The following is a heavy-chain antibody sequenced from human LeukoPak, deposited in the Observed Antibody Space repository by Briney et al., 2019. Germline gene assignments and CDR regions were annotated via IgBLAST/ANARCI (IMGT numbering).Heavy chain of an antibody. Sequence: GASVKVSCKASGYTFTGYYMHWVRQAPGQGLEWMGRINPNSGGTNYAQKFQGRVTMTRDTSISTAYMELSRLTSDDTAVYYCARDSGNYHYDMDVWGQGTTVIVSS. CDR2: INPNSGGT. V-gene: IGHV1-2*06. CDR1: GYTFTGYY. D-gene: IGHD3-10*01. J-gene: IGHJ6*02. CDR3: ARDSGNYHYDMDV.